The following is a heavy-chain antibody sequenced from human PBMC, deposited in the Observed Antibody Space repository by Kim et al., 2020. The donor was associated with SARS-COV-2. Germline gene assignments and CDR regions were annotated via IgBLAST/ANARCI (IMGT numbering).Heavy chain of an antibody. D-gene: IGHD3-10*01. V-gene: IGHV3-23*01. J-gene: IGHJ4*02. CDR2: ISSSGGST. CDR3: AKVCSDGSGGVSYYFDY. Sequence: GGSLRLSCAASGFTFSNYAMSWVRQAPGKGLEWVAAISSSGGSTYYADSVKGRFTISRDNSKNTLYLQMNSLRAEGTAVYYCAKVCSDGSGGVSYYFDYWGQGTLVTVSS. CDR1: GFTFSNYA.